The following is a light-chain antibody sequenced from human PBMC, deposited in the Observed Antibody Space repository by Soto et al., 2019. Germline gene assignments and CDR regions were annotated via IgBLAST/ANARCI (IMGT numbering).Light chain of an antibody. V-gene: IGLV1-44*01. J-gene: IGLJ1*01. CDR2: YNN. CDR3: AAWDDTLKRYV. Sequence: QSVLTQPPSASGPPGQTVSFPCSGATSNIASNTVNWYQHLPGTAPKLLIYYNNQRPSGVPDRFSGSKSGTSASLAISGLQSEDESDYYCAAWDDTLKRYVFGTGTKVTAL. CDR1: TSNIASNT.